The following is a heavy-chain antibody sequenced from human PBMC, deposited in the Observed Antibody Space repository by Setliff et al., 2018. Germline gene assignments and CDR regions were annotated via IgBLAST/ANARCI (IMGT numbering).Heavy chain of an antibody. J-gene: IGHJ4*02. Sequence: PSETLSLTCTVSGDSISDYYWRWIRQPAGKGLEWIGHIYTSGSTNYNPSPKSRGTISVDTSKNQFSLKLSSVTAADTAVYYCARERYSYGWYFDYWGQGTLVTVSS. V-gene: IGHV4-4*07. D-gene: IGHD5-18*01. CDR2: IYTSGST. CDR3: ARERYSYGWYFDY. CDR1: GDSISDYY.